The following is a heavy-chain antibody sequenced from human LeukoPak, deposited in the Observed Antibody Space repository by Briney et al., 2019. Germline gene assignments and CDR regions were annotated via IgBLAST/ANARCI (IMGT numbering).Heavy chain of an antibody. D-gene: IGHD1-26*01. CDR2: MSASGGTT. CDR1: GFTFSSYG. V-gene: IGHV3-23*01. CDR3: AEGGSGSYYGFDY. J-gene: IGHJ4*02. Sequence: GGSLRLSCAASGFTFSSYGMSWVRQAPGEGLEWVSIMSASGGTTFYADSVKGRFTISRDNSKTTLYLQMYSRGADETAAYECAEGGSGSYYGFDYWGQGALVTVSS.